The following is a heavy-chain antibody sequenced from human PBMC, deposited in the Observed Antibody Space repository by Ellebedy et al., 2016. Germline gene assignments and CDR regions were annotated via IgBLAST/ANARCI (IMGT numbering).Heavy chain of an antibody. V-gene: IGHV1-18*01. J-gene: IGHJ4*02. CDR1: GGTFSSYA. D-gene: IGHD4-11*01. Sequence: ASVKVSCXASGGTFSSYAISWVRQAPGQGLEWMGWISAYNGNTNYAQKLQGRVTMTTDTSTSTAYMELRSLRSDDTAVYYCAREGLSNYEYYFDYWGQGTLVTVSS. CDR3: AREGLSNYEYYFDY. CDR2: ISAYNGNT.